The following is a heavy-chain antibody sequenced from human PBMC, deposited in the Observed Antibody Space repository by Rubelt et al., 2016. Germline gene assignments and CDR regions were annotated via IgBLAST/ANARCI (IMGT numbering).Heavy chain of an antibody. V-gene: IGHV2-5*02. J-gene: IGHJ3*02. D-gene: IGHD6-25*01. CDR1: GFSLSTSGVG. CDR2: IYWDDDK. CDR3: DSLAGATPGRDAFDI. Sequence: QITLKESGPTLLKPTQTLTLTCTFSGFSLSTSGVGVGWIRQPPGKALEWLALIYWDDDKRYSPSLKSRLTISKDTSKNQVVLTMTNMDPVDTAPYYCDSLAGATPGRDAFDIWGQGTMVTVSS.